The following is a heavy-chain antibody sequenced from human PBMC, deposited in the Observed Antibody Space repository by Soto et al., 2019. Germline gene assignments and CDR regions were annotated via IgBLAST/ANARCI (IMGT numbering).Heavy chain of an antibody. CDR1: GGSISSGGYS. V-gene: IGHV4-30-2*01. J-gene: IGHJ5*02. Sequence: SETLSLTCAVSGGSISSGGYSWSWIRQPPGKGLEWIGYIYHSGSTYYNPSLKSRVTISVDRSKNQFSLKLSSVTAADTAVYYCARGRSGYCENWFDPWGQGTLVTVSS. CDR3: ARGRSGYCENWFDP. D-gene: IGHD3-22*01. CDR2: IYHSGST.